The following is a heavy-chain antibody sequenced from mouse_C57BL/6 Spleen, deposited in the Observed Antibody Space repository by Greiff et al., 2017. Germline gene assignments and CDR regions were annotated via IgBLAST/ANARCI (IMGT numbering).Heavy chain of an antibody. CDR3: ARESTKVVAHDYAMDY. CDR2: INPCSGYT. J-gene: IGHJ4*01. CDR1: GYTFTSYW. V-gene: IGHV1-7*01. Sequence: QVQLQQSGAELAKPGASVKLSCTASGYTFTSYWMHWVKQRPGQGLEWIGYINPCSGYTKYNQKFKDKATLTADKSSSTAYMQLSSLTYEDSAVSYYARESTKVVAHDYAMDYWGQGTSVTVSS. D-gene: IGHD1-1*01.